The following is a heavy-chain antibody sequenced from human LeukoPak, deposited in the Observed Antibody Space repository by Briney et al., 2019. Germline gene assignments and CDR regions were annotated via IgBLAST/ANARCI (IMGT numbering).Heavy chain of an antibody. CDR1: GFTVSRNY. J-gene: IGHJ3*02. Sequence: GGSLRLSCAASGFTVSRNYMSWVRQALGKGLEWVSLNYSGGNTYYSDCVKGRFTISRDNSKNTLFLQMNSLRAEDTAVYYCARGPSSQYLVHHVAFDIWGQGTMVTVSS. CDR3: ARGPSSQYLVHHVAFDI. D-gene: IGHD6-13*01. CDR2: NYSGGNT. V-gene: IGHV3-53*01.